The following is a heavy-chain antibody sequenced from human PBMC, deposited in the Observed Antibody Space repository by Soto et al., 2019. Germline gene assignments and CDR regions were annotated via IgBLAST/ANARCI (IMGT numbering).Heavy chain of an antibody. V-gene: IGHV4-59*08. CDR2: IYYSGST. J-gene: IGHJ5*02. CDR3: ARLSGSFGETEYNWFDP. Sequence: SETLSLTCTVSGGSISSYYWSWIRQPPGKGLEWIGYIYYSGSTNYNPSIKSRVTISVDTSKNQFSLKLSSVTAADAAVYYCARLSGSFGETEYNWFDPWGQGTLVTVSS. D-gene: IGHD3-10*01. CDR1: GGSISSYY.